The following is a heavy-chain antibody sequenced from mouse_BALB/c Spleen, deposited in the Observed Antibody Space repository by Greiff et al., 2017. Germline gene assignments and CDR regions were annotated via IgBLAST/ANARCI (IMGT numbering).Heavy chain of an antibody. CDR3: ATAASGTLYYYAMDY. V-gene: IGHV3-2*02. CDR2: ISYSGST. CDR1: GYSITSDYA. Sequence: VQLKESGPGLVKPSQSLSLTCTVTGYSITSDYAWNWIRQFPGNILEWMGYISYSGSTSYNPSLKSRISITRDTSKNQFFLQLNSVTTEDTATYYCATAASGTLYYYAMDYWGQGTSVTVSS. D-gene: IGHD4-1*01. J-gene: IGHJ4*01.